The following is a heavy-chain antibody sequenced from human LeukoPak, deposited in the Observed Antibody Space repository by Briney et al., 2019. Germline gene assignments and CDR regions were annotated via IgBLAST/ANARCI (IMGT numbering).Heavy chain of an antibody. CDR1: GGSISSSSYY. CDR3: ARLEVDDILTGYYPAYYFDY. V-gene: IGHV4-39*01. CDR2: IYYSRST. D-gene: IGHD3-9*01. J-gene: IGHJ4*02. Sequence: SETLSLTCTVSGGSISSSSYYWGWIRQPPGKGLEWIGSIYYSRSTYYNPSLKSRVTISVDTSKNQFSLKLSSVTAADTAVYYCARLEVDDILTGYYPAYYFDYWGQGTLVTVSS.